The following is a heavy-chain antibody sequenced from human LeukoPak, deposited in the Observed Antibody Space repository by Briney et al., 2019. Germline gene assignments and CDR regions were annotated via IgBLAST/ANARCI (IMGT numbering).Heavy chain of an antibody. CDR3: ARDQGSGWFDY. Sequence: ETLSLTCAVSGVSISSSNWWSWVRQAPGKGLEWVSVIYSGGSTYYADSVKGRFTISRDNSKNTLYLQMNSLRAEDTAVYYCARDQGSGWFDYWGQGTLVTVSS. J-gene: IGHJ4*02. CDR1: GVSISSSNW. CDR2: IYSGGST. V-gene: IGHV3-66*01. D-gene: IGHD6-19*01.